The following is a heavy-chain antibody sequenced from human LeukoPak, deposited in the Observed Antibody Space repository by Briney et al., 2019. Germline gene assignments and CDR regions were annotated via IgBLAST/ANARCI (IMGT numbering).Heavy chain of an antibody. CDR3: AKDRTFSSGWYGTAFDI. J-gene: IGHJ3*02. D-gene: IGHD6-19*01. CDR2: ISGSGGST. CDR1: GFTFSSYA. V-gene: IGHV3-23*01. Sequence: GGSLRLSCAASGFTFSSYAMSWVRQAPGKGLEWVSAISGSGGSTYYADSVKGRFTISRDNSKNTLYLQMNSLRAEDTAVYYCAKDRTFSSGWYGTAFDIWGQGTMVTVSS.